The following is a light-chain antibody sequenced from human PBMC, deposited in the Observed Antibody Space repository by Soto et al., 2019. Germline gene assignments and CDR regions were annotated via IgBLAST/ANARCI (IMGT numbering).Light chain of an antibody. V-gene: IGKV1-39*01. Sequence: IQMTQSPSSLSASVGDRVTITCRASQSISSYLNWYQQKAGKAPKLLIYAASNLQSGVPSRFSGGRSGTDFTLTISSLQPEDFATYYCQQSYNTPRTFGQGTKVEIK. CDR1: QSISSY. CDR2: AAS. J-gene: IGKJ1*01. CDR3: QQSYNTPRT.